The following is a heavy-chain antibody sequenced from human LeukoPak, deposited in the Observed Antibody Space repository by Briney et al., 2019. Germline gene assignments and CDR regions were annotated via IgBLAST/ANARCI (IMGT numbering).Heavy chain of an antibody. CDR1: GFTFSSYE. J-gene: IGHJ5*02. V-gene: IGHV3-48*03. CDR2: ISSSGSTI. D-gene: IGHD2-2*01. Sequence: PGGSLRLSCAASGFTFSSYEMNWVRQAPGKGLEWVSYISSSGSTIYYADSVKGRFTIYRDNAKNSLYLQMNSLRAEDTAVYYCARGDCSSTSCYPNWFDPWGQGTLVTVSS. CDR3: ARGDCSSTSCYPNWFDP.